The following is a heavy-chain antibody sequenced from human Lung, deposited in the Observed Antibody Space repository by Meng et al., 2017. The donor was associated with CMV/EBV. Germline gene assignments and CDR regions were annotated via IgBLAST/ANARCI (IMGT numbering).Heavy chain of an antibody. J-gene: IGHJ4*02. V-gene: IGHV4-61*08. CDR2: LYSTGTD. CDR1: GVSVSNDDYH. CDR3: VAYLVGIGGRGY. D-gene: IGHD1-26*01. Sequence: SXTXSLXCSVSGVSVSNDDYHWSWIRQSPGKGLEWIGQLYSTGTDTFNPSLMSRVTISKDTSKNRFSLTLTSVTAADTAVYFCVAYLVGIGGRGYGGQGRXVTVDS.